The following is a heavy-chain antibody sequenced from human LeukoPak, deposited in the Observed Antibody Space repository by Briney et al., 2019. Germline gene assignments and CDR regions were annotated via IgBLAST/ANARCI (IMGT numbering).Heavy chain of an antibody. CDR3: ARAYRGGDCYRGWFDP. CDR2: IYYSGST. Sequence: SETLSLTCTVSGGSISSYYWSWIRQPPGKGLEWIGYIYYSGSTNYNPSLKSRVTISVDTSKNQFSLKLSSVTAADTAVYYCARAYRGGDCYRGWFDPWGQGTLVTVSS. V-gene: IGHV4-59*01. J-gene: IGHJ5*02. CDR1: GGSISSYY. D-gene: IGHD2-21*02.